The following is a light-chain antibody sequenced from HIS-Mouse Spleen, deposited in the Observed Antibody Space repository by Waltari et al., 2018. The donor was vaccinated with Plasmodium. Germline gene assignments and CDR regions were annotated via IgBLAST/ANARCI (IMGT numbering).Light chain of an antibody. J-gene: IGLJ3*02. V-gene: IGLV2-23*01. CDR1: SSDVGSYNL. Sequence: QSALTQPASVSGSPGQSITISCTGTSSDVGSYNLVSWYQQNPGKAPKPMSYEGSKRPAGVSKRFSGSKSGNTASLTIAGLQAEDEADYYCCSYAGSSTWVFGGGTKLTVL. CDR3: CSYAGSSTWV. CDR2: EGS.